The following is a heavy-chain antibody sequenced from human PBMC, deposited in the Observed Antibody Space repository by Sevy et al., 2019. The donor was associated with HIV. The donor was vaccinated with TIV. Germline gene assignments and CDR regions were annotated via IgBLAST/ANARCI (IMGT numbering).Heavy chain of an antibody. J-gene: IGHJ4*02. V-gene: IGHV4-59*08. CDR1: GGSISSYY. CDR3: ARHGGDGGNSFDY. D-gene: IGHD2-15*01. Sequence: SDTLSLTCTVSGGSISSYYWSWIRQPPGKGLEWIGYIYYSGSTNYNPSLKSRVTISVDTSKNQFSLKLSSVTAADTAVYYCARHGGDGGNSFDYWGQGTLVTVSS. CDR2: IYYSGST.